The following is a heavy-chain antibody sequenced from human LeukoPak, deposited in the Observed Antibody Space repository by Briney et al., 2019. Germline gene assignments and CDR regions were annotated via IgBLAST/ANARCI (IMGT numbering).Heavy chain of an antibody. D-gene: IGHD2-15*01. CDR3: ARVPPWNNFATLYYYYGMDV. V-gene: IGHV3-11*04. CDR2: ISSSGSTI. Sequence: GGSLRLSCAASGFTFSDYYMSWIRQAPGKGLEWVSYISSSGSTIYYADSVKGRFTISRDNAKNSLYLQMNSLRAEDTAVYYCARVPPWNNFATLYYYYGMDVWGQGTTVTVSS. CDR1: GFTFSDYY. J-gene: IGHJ6*02.